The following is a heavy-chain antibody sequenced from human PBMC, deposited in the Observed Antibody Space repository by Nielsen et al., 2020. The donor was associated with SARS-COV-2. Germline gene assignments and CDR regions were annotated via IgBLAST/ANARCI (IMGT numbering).Heavy chain of an antibody. D-gene: IGHD3-10*01. J-gene: IGHJ3*02. CDR3: ARSAYYYGSGSYHDAFDI. V-gene: IGHV3-48*01. CDR2: ISSSSSTI. Sequence: GESLKISCAASGFTFSSYSMNWVRQAPGKGLEWVSYISSSSSTIYYADSVKGRFTISRDNAKNSLYLQMNSLRAEDTAVYYCARSAYYYGSGSYHDAFDIWGQGTMVTVSS. CDR1: GFTFSSYS.